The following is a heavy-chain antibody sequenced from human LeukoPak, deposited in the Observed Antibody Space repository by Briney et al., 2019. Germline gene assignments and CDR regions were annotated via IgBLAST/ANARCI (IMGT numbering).Heavy chain of an antibody. CDR2: INSDGSST. D-gene: IGHD3-10*01. Sequence: PGGSLRLSCAASGFTFSSYWMHWVRQAPGKGLAWVSRINSDGSSTSYADSVKGRFTISRDNAKNTLYLQMNSLRAEDTAVYYCARDHRGSGSRYYYYYMDVWGKGTTVTISS. V-gene: IGHV3-74*01. CDR3: ARDHRGSGSRYYYYYMDV. CDR1: GFTFSSYW. J-gene: IGHJ6*03.